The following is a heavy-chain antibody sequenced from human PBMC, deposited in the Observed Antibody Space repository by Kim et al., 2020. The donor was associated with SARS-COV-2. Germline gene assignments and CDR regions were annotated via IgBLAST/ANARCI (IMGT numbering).Heavy chain of an antibody. J-gene: IGHJ4*02. Sequence: ASVKVSCKVSGYTLTELSMHWVRQAPGKGLEWMGGFDPEDGETIYAQKFQGRVTMTEDTSTDTAYMELSSLRSEDTAVYYCATGLVWGTGTTLDYWGQGTLVTVSS. CDR3: ATGLVWGTGTTLDY. D-gene: IGHD1-1*01. CDR1: GYTLTELS. CDR2: FDPEDGET. V-gene: IGHV1-24*01.